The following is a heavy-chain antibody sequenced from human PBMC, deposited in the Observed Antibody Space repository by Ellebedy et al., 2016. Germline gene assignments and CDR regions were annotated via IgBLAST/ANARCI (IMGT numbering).Heavy chain of an antibody. J-gene: IGHJ6*02. CDR2: IKQGGTET. CDR1: GLSFSTYS. CDR3: AKDRGGYSYGYYYYGMDV. D-gene: IGHD5-18*01. V-gene: IGHV3-7*03. Sequence: GESLKISCAVSGLSFSTYSMTWVRQAPGKGLEWVAKIKQGGTETYYMDSVKGRFTISRDNAKNSLYLQMNSLRAEDTALYYCAKDRGGYSYGYYYYGMDVWGQGTTVTVSS.